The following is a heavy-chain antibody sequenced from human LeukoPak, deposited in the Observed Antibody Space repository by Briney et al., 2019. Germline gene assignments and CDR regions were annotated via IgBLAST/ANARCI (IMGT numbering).Heavy chain of an antibody. CDR3: TVGWLGDAFDI. CDR2: ISAYNGNT. D-gene: IGHD6-19*01. Sequence: ASVKVSCKASRCTLRSYAILWVRQAAGQGVEWMGWISAYNGNTNYAQKLQGRVTMTTEKSTSTAYMELRSLRSDDTAVYYCTVGWLGDAFDIWGQGTMVTVSS. V-gene: IGHV1-18*01. CDR1: RCTLRSYA. J-gene: IGHJ3*02.